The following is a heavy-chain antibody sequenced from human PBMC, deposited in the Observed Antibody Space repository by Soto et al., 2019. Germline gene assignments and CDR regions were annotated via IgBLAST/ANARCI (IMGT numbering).Heavy chain of an antibody. D-gene: IGHD6-19*01. CDR2: IKKDGSVK. V-gene: IGHV3-7*03. J-gene: IGHJ5*02. CDR1: GFSFTTYW. CDR3: VGRSGCLMDT. Sequence: EVQLVESGGGLVQPGGSLRLSCAASGFSFTTYWMNWVRLAPGKGLEWVANIKKDGSVKLYADSVEGRFTISRDNAKNSRFLQRNNLGADDAAIYNCVGRSGCLMDTWGQGTPVIVSS.